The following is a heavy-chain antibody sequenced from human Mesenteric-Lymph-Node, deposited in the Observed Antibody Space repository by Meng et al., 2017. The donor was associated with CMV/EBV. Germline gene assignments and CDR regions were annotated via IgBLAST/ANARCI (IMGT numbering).Heavy chain of an antibody. V-gene: IGHV3-7*01. Sequence: GGSLRLSCAASGFTFSNYWMTWVRQAPGKGLEWVANINQDGSARYYVDSVKGRFTISRDNDKNSLFLQMNSLRADDTALYYCARDFDYWGQGALVTVSS. CDR1: GFTFSNYW. CDR3: ARDFDY. J-gene: IGHJ4*02. CDR2: INQDGSAR.